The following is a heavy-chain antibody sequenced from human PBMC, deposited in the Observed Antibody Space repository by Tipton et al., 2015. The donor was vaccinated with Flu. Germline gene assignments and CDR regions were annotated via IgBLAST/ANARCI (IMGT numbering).Heavy chain of an antibody. CDR2: MSYEGSKK. CDR3: ARDRWGSLDF. D-gene: IGHD3-16*01. V-gene: IGHV3-30*03. J-gene: IGHJ4*02. CDR1: GFSFSDYG. Sequence: SLRLSCAASGFSFSDYGMHWVRQAPGKGLEWVAVMSYEGSKKFYGDPVKGRFTISRDYSKNMLFLQMDSLRVEDTAVYYCARDRWGSLDFWGQGIRVTVSS.